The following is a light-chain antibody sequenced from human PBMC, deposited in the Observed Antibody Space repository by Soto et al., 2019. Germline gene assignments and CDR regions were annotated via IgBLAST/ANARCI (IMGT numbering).Light chain of an antibody. CDR3: QQYGSSPWT. V-gene: IGKV3-20*01. Sequence: DIVLTQSPVTLSLSPGERATLSCRASQSVSSSYLAWYQQKPGQAPRLLIYGASSRATGIPDRFSGSGSGTDFTLTISRLEPEDFAVYYCQQYGSSPWTFGQGTKGDI. CDR2: GAS. CDR1: QSVSSSY. J-gene: IGKJ1*01.